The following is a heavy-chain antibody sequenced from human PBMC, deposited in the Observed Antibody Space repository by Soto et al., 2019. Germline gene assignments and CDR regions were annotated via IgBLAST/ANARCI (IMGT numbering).Heavy chain of an antibody. CDR1: GYTFTSYD. D-gene: IGHD3-3*01. CDR2: MNPNSGNT. V-gene: IGHV1-8*01. Sequence: GASVKVSCKASGYTFTSYDINWVRQATGQGLEWMGWMNPNSGNTGYAQKFQGRVTMTRNTSISTAYMELSSLRSEDTAVYYCARATPSTYYDFWSGYFPESYYYGMDVWGQGTTVTVSS. CDR3: ARATPSTYYDFWSGYFPESYYYGMDV. J-gene: IGHJ6*02.